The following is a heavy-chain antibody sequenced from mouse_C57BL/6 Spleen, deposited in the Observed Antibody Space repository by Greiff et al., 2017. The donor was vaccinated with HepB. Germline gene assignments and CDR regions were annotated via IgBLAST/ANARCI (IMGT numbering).Heavy chain of an antibody. CDR1: GYTFTDYN. D-gene: IGHD1-1*01. J-gene: IGHJ3*01. Sequence: EVQLQQSGPELVKPGASVKIPCKASGYTFTDYNMDWVKQSHGKSLEWIGDINPNNGGTIYNQKFKGKATLTVDKSSSTADMELRSLTSEDTAVYYGARRVYEGFAYWGQGTLVTVSA. V-gene: IGHV1-18*01. CDR3: ARRVYEGFAY. CDR2: INPNNGGT.